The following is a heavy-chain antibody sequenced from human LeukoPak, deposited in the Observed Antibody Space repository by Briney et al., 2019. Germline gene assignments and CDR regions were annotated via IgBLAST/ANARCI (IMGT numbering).Heavy chain of an antibody. CDR1: GFTFSSYE. CDR3: TRDTGGSGSYPDY. J-gene: IGHJ4*02. Sequence: PGGSLRLSCAASGFTFSSYEMNWVRQAPGKGLEWVANIKQDGSERYFWDSVRDRFTISRDNAKNSLSLQMNSLRAEDTGVYYCTRDTGGSGSYPDYWGQGTLVTVSS. CDR2: IKQDGSER. V-gene: IGHV3-7*01. D-gene: IGHD1-26*01.